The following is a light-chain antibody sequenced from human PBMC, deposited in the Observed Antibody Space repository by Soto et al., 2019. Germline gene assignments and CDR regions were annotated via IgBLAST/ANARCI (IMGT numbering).Light chain of an antibody. V-gene: IGLV1-51*01. CDR2: DNN. CDR3: LAWDSGLTAEV. Sequence: QSVLTQPPSVSAAPGQKVTISCSGSSSNIGNNLVSWYQHLPVTAPKLLIYDNNKRPSGIPDRFSGSKSGTSATLGITGLQTGDEADYYCLAWDSGLTAEVFGGGTKLTVL. J-gene: IGLJ2*01. CDR1: SSNIGNNL.